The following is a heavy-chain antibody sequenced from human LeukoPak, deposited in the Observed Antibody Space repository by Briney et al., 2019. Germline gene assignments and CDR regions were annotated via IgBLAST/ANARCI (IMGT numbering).Heavy chain of an antibody. CDR3: ARESPGYCSGGSCLYFDN. D-gene: IGHD2-15*01. Sequence: GASVKVSCKASGYTFTSYDINWVRQATGQGLEWMGWMNPNSGNTGYAQKFQGRVTMTRNTSISTAYMELSSLRSDDTAMYYCARESPGYCSGGSCLYFDNWGQGTLVTVSS. CDR1: GYTFTSYD. V-gene: IGHV1-8*01. J-gene: IGHJ4*02. CDR2: MNPNSGNT.